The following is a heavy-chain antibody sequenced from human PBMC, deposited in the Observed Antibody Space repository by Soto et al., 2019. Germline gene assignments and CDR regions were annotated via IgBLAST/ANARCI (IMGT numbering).Heavy chain of an antibody. CDR3: ARSSSSSRQNWFDP. CDR1: GYTFTGYY. V-gene: IGHV1-2*04. D-gene: IGHD6-6*01. CDR2: INPNSGGT. Sequence: ASVKVSCKASGYTFTGYYMHWVRQAPGQGLEWMGWINPNSGGTNYAQKFQGWVTMTRDTSISTAYMELSRLRSDDTAVYYCARSSSSSRQNWFDPWGQGTLVTVSS. J-gene: IGHJ5*02.